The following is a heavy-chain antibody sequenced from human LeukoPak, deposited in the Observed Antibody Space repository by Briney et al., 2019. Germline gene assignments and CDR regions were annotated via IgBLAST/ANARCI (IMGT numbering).Heavy chain of an antibody. J-gene: IGHJ3*02. V-gene: IGHV1-2*02. D-gene: IGHD3-9*01. Sequence: GASVKVSCKASGYTFTGYYMHWVRQAPGQGLEWMGWINPNSGGTNYAQKFQGRVTMTRDTSISTAYMELSRLRSDDTAVYYCAREHYDRGNDAFDIWGQGTMVTVSS. CDR2: INPNSGGT. CDR3: AREHYDRGNDAFDI. CDR1: GYTFTGYY.